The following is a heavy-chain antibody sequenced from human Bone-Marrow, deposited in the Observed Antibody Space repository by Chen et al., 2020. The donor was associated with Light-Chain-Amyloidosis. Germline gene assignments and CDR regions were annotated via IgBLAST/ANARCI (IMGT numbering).Heavy chain of an antibody. CDR2: FDYNSGRK. V-gene: IGHV3-9*01. J-gene: IGHJ4*02. Sequence: EVQMVESGGGLVQPGRSLRLSCVTSGFIYKKWAIHWVRQAPGKGLEWVSGFDYNSGRKDYADSVRGRFTVSSDSSKNSLFLEMNSLRVEDTALYYCTQDGVPGGADFWGPGTMVTVSS. CDR1: GFIYKKWA. D-gene: IGHD1-1*01. CDR3: TQDGVPGGADF.